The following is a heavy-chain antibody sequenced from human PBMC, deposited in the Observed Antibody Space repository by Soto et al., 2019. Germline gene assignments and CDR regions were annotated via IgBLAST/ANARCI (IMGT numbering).Heavy chain of an antibody. D-gene: IGHD2-15*01. V-gene: IGHV5-51*01. J-gene: IGHJ1*01. Sequence: GESLKISCKGAEYSFTSYWICWVRQMPGKGLEWMGIIYHGDSDTRYSPSFQGQVTISADKSISTAYLQWSSLKASDTAMYYCARHLRSGVSFHHLGFQHWGQGTLVTVSS. CDR3: ARHLRSGVSFHHLGFQH. CDR2: IYHGDSDT. CDR1: EYSFTSYW.